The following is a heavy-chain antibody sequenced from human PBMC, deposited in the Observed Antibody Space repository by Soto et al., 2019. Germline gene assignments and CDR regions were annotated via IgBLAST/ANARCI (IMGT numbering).Heavy chain of an antibody. V-gene: IGHV4-59*01. CDR1: GSSISSYY. CDR3: ARARLSRSWWFDP. J-gene: IGHJ5*02. D-gene: IGHD3-10*01. Sequence: SETLSLTCTVSGSSISSYYWSWIRQPPGKGLKRIGYIYYSGSTNYNPSLKSRVTISVDTSKNQFSLKLSSVTAADTAVYYCARARLSRSWWFDPWGQGTLVTVS. CDR2: IYYSGST.